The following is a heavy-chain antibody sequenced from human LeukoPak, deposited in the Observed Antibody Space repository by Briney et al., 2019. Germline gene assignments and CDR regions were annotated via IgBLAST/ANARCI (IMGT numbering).Heavy chain of an antibody. D-gene: IGHD1-26*01. V-gene: IGHV3-21*01. CDR2: ISSSSSYI. Sequence: GESLKISCAASGFTFSDYYMSWVRQAPGKGLEWVSSISSSSSYIYYADSVKGRFTISRDNAKNSLYLQMNSLRAEDTAVYYCARALPSPLYSGSYADAFDIWGQGTMVTVSS. J-gene: IGHJ3*02. CDR3: ARALPSPLYSGSYADAFDI. CDR1: GFTFSDYY.